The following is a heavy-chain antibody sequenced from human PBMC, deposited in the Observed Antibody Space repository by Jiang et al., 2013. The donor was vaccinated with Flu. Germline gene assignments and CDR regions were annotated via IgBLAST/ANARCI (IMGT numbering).Heavy chain of an antibody. Sequence: GAEVKKPGSSVKVSCKASGGTFSSYAISWVRQAPGQGLEWMGGIIPIFGTANYAQKFQGRVTITADESTSTAYMELSSLRSEDTAVYYCARGQGTYYYDSSGYSHDYYYYGMDVWGQGTTVTVSS. D-gene: IGHD3-22*01. J-gene: IGHJ6*02. CDR1: GGTFSSYA. V-gene: IGHV1-69*01. CDR2: IIPIFGTA. CDR3: ARGQGTYYYDSSGYSHDYYYYGMDV.